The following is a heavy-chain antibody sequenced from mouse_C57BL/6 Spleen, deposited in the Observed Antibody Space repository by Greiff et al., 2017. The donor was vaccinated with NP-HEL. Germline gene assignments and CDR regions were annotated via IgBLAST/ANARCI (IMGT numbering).Heavy chain of an antibody. D-gene: IGHD4-1*01. CDR2: IYPRSGNT. CDR3: AKLGDWYFDV. V-gene: IGHV1-81*01. Sequence: VHLVESGAELARPGASVKLSCKASGYTFTSYGISWVKQRTGQGLEWIGEIYPRSGNTYYNEKFKGKATLTADKSSSTAYMELRSLTSEDSAVYFCAKLGDWYFDVWGTGTTVTVSS. J-gene: IGHJ1*03. CDR1: GYTFTSYG.